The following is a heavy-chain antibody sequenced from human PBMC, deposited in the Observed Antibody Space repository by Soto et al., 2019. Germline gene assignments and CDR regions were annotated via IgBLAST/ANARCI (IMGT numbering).Heavy chain of an antibody. D-gene: IGHD2-21*02. Sequence: QVTLKESGPVLVKPTETLTLTCTVSGFSLSNARMGVSWIRQPPGKALEWLAHIFSNDEKPYSTSLKSRLTNANDTTKSQRVLTTTYMDPVNTATYYGARMSCGGDCYYASDWGQGTLVTVSS. CDR1: GFSLSNARMG. CDR3: ARMSCGGDCYYASD. J-gene: IGHJ4*02. CDR2: IFSNDEK. V-gene: IGHV2-26*01.